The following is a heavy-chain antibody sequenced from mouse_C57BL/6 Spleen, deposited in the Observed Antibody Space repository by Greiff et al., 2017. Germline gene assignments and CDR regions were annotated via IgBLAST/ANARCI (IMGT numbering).Heavy chain of an antibody. CDR1: GYTFTSYW. V-gene: IGHV1-72*01. CDR3: TRSYGSSSWFAY. Sequence: VQLQQPGAELVKPGASVKLSCKASGYTFTSYWMHWVKQRPGRGLEWIGRIDPNSGGTKYNEKFKSKATLTVDKHSSAAYMQLRLLTSESSAVYYCTRSYGSSSWFAYWGQGTLVTVSA. D-gene: IGHD1-1*01. CDR2: IDPNSGGT. J-gene: IGHJ3*01.